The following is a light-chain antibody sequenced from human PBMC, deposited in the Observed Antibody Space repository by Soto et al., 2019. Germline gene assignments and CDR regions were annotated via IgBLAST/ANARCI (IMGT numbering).Light chain of an antibody. CDR1: QSVSSSY. CDR3: QQYGSSSWT. J-gene: IGKJ1*01. V-gene: IGKV3-20*01. Sequence: EIVLTQSPGTLSLSPGERATLSYRASQSVSSSYLAWYQQKPGQAPRLLIYGTSSRATAIPDRFSGSGSGTDFTLTISRLEPEDFAVYYCQQYGSSSWTFGQGTKVEIK. CDR2: GTS.